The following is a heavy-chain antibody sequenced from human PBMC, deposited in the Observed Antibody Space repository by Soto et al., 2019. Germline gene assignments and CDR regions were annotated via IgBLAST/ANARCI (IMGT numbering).Heavy chain of an antibody. CDR1: GGSISSGGYY. CDR2: IYYSGST. D-gene: IGHD3-16*01. CDR3: ARGLEGGYYYRMDV. V-gene: IGHV4-31*03. Sequence: QVQLQESGPGLVKPSQTLSLTCTVSGGSISSGGYYWSWIRQHPGKGLEWIGYIYYSGSTYYNPSLQSRVTISVDTSKNQFSLKRSSVTAADTAVYYCARGLEGGYYYRMDVWGQGTTVTVSS. J-gene: IGHJ6*02.